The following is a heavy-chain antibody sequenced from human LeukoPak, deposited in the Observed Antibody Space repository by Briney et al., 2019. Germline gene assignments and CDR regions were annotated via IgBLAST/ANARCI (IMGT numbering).Heavy chain of an antibody. CDR2: ISSSSSIE. D-gene: IGHD5-24*01. J-gene: IGHJ4*02. CDR1: GFTFSSYN. V-gene: IGHV3-48*01. CDR3: TRVGYIDEGIDY. Sequence: GGSLRLSCAASGFTFSSYNMNWVRQAPGKGLEWVSYISSSSSIEYYADSVKGRFTISRDNAKNSLYLQMNSLRAEDTAIYYCTRVGYIDEGIDYWGQGTLVTVSS.